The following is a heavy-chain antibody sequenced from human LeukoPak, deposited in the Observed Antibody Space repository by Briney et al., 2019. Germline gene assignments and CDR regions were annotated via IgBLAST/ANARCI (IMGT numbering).Heavy chain of an antibody. CDR2: ISYDGSNK. Sequence: GRSLRLSCAASGFTFSSYGMHWVRQAPGKGLEWVAVISYDGSNKYYADSVKGRFTISRDNSKNTLYLQMNSLRAEDTAVYYCAKVHPPPYGDLTWGCFDYWGQGTLVTVSS. J-gene: IGHJ4*02. CDR1: GFTFSSYG. V-gene: IGHV3-30*18. CDR3: AKVHPPPYGDLTWGCFDY. D-gene: IGHD4-17*01.